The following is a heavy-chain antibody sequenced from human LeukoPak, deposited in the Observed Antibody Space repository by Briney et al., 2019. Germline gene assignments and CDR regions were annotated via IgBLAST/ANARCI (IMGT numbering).Heavy chain of an antibody. CDR2: IGGSGGDT. J-gene: IGHJ4*02. CDR3: AKKGATTGDFDC. CDR1: GFTFSNFL. D-gene: IGHD1-26*01. V-gene: IGHV3-23*01. Sequence: GGSLRLSCAASGFTFSNFLMTWVRQAPGKGPEWVSAIGGSGGDTYYADSVKGRFTISRDNCKNTLYLQMNSLRAEDTAVYYCAKKGATTGDFDCLGQGTLVTVSS.